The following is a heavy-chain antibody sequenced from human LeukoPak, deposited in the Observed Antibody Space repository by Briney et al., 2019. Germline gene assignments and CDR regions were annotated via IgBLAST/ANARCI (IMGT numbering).Heavy chain of an antibody. Sequence: SETLSLTCGVYGGSFSGYYYSWIRQPPGKGLEWIGEINHSGYTNYNPSLKSRVTISVDTSKNHFSLKLGSVTAADTAVYYCAGNDDAFDIWGQGTMVTVSS. D-gene: IGHD1-1*01. J-gene: IGHJ3*02. V-gene: IGHV4-34*01. CDR2: INHSGYT. CDR1: GGSFSGYY. CDR3: AGNDDAFDI.